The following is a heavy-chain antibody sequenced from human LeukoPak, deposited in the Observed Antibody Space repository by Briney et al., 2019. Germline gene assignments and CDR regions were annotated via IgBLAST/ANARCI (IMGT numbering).Heavy chain of an antibody. CDR2: INHSGST. Sequence: PSETLSLTCAVYGGSFSGYYWSWIRQPPGKGLEWIGEINHSGSTNYNPSLKSRVTISVDTSKNQFSLKLSSVTAADTAVYYCARVKKTYYDILTGYSGYYYYMDVWGKGTTVTISS. J-gene: IGHJ6*03. V-gene: IGHV4-34*01. CDR1: GGSFSGYY. CDR3: ARVKKTYYDILTGYSGYYYYMDV. D-gene: IGHD3-9*01.